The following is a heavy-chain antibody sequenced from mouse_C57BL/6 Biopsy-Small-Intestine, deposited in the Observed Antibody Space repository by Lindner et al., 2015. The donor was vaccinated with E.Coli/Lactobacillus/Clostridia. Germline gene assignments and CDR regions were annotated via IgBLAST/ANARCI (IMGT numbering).Heavy chain of an antibody. CDR3: ARDSIDGSRKWYFDL. D-gene: IGHD2-3*01. V-gene: IGHV1-81*01. J-gene: IGHJ1*01. CDR2: IIPRFGTP. CDR1: GGTFSSHV. Sequence: SVKVSCKASGGTFSSHVITWVRQAPGQDLSGGGIIPRFGTPIYAQKFLGRLTITADESTTTAYMELSSLRSEDTAVYYCARDSIDGSRKWYFDLWGRGTLVTVSS.